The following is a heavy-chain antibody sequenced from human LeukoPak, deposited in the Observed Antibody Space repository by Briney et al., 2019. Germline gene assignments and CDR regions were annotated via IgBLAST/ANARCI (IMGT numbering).Heavy chain of an antibody. CDR1: GGTFSSYA. CDR3: QILTGEMENLIDY. J-gene: IGHJ4*02. Sequence: ASVKLSCKVSGGTFSSYAISWVRQSPGPGLEWMGGIIPIFGTANYAQKFQGRVTITADEDTCKAYMELSSLSSKDTAVYYYQILTGEMENLIDYWGQGTLVTVSS. CDR2: IIPIFGTA. D-gene: IGHD3-9*01. V-gene: IGHV1-69*01.